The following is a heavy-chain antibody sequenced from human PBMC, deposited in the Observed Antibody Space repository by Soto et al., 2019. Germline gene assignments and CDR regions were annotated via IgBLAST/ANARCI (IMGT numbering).Heavy chain of an antibody. CDR1: GFSVGSNY. V-gene: IGHV3-53*01. D-gene: IGHD4-4*01. J-gene: IGHJ5*02. Sequence: GGSLRLSCAASGFSVGSNYMSWVRQAPGKGLEWVSLIYGDGRPYYADSVKGRFTVSRDKFKNTLYLQTDSLRAEDTAVYYCAITTSTVSYWFDPWGPGTQVTVSS. CDR2: IYGDGRP. CDR3: AITTSTVSYWFDP.